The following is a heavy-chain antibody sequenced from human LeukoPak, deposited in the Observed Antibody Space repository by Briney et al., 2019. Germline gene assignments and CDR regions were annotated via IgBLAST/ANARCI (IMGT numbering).Heavy chain of an antibody. CDR3: AKSHDSSGYDAFDI. J-gene: IGHJ3*02. Sequence: GGSLRLSCAASGFTFSSYAMSWVRQAPGKGLEWVSGISWNSGSIGYADSVKGRFTISRDNAKNSLYLQMNSLRAEDTALYYCAKSHDSSGYDAFDIWGQGTMVTVSS. CDR1: GFTFSSYA. V-gene: IGHV3-9*01. D-gene: IGHD3-22*01. CDR2: ISWNSGSI.